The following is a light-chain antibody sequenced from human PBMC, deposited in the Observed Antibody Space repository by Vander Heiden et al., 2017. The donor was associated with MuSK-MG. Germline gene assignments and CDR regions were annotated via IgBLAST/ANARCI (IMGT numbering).Light chain of an antibody. J-gene: IGKJ4*01. Sequence: DIQMTQSPSSLSASVGDRVTITCRASQSISSYLNWYQQKPGKAPKLLIYAASSLQSGVPSRFSGSGSGTDFTLPISSLQPEDFATYYCQQSYSTPLTFGGGTKVXIK. CDR3: QQSYSTPLT. CDR1: QSISSY. CDR2: AAS. V-gene: IGKV1-39*01.